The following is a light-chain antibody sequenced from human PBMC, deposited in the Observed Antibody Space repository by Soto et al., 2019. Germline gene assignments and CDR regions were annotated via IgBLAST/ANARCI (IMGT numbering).Light chain of an antibody. V-gene: IGKV3-20*01. CDR1: QSLSSSY. CDR3: QQHGSLPYT. Sequence: IVLTQFPATLALSLGERATLSCRASQSLSSSYLAWYQHKPGQAPRLLIYGASSRDTGIPDRFSGSGSGTDFTLTISKLEPEDFAVYYCQQHGSLPYTFGQGTKLEIK. J-gene: IGKJ2*01. CDR2: GAS.